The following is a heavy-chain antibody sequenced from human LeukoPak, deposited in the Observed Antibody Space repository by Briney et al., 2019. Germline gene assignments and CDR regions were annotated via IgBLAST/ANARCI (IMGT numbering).Heavy chain of an antibody. Sequence: GGSLRLSCAASGFTFSHFTINWVRQAPGKGLEWVSTISGSSNYIFYEDSVKGRFTSSRDDAKNSLYLQMNSLRAEDTAVYYCARSCGGDCYSSHRYYFDYWGQGSLVTVSS. D-gene: IGHD2-21*02. CDR3: ARSCGGDCYSSHRYYFDY. CDR1: GFTFSHFT. V-gene: IGHV3-21*01. J-gene: IGHJ4*02. CDR2: ISGSSNYI.